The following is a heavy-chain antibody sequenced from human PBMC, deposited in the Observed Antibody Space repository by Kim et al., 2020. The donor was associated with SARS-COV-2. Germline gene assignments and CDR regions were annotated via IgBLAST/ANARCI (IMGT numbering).Heavy chain of an antibody. CDR2: ISVTDAI. Sequence: GGSLRLSCAASGFTFTTYNMNWVRQAPGKGLEWISYISVTDAIYYADSVKGRFTISRDYAKNSLDLQMNSLRDEDTAVYYCARDWNWGIDVWGQRTLVTVSS. D-gene: IGHD7-27*01. J-gene: IGHJ4*02. V-gene: IGHV3-48*02. CDR1: GFTFTTYN. CDR3: ARDWNWGIDV.